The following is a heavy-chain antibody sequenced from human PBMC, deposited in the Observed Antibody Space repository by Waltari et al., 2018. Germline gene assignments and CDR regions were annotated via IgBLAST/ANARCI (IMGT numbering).Heavy chain of an antibody. V-gene: IGHV1-24*01. CDR1: GYTLTELS. CDR3: ATLSPAFYFIGAFDI. D-gene: IGHD3-3*02. Sequence: QVQLVQSGAEVKKPGASVKVSCKVSGYTLTELSMHWVRQAPGKGLEWMGGFDPGDGETIYAQKFQGRGTMTEDTSTDTAYMELSSLRSEDTDVYYCATLSPAFYFIGAFDIWGQGTMVTVSS. CDR2: FDPGDGET. J-gene: IGHJ3*02.